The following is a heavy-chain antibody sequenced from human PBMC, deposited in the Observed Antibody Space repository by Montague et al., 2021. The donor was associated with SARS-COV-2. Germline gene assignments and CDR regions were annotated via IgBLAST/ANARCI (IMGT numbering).Heavy chain of an antibody. CDR1: GGSIGSYY. CDR2: IYYSGST. D-gene: IGHD2-15*01. Sequence: SETLSLTCTVSGGSIGSYYWSWIRQPPGKGLEWIGYIYYSGSTXXXPSXXXRVTISVDTSKNQFSLKLSSVTAADTAVYYCARGDVVVVAANDYYYGMDVWGQGTTVTVSS. CDR3: ARGDVVVVAANDYYYGMDV. J-gene: IGHJ6*02. V-gene: IGHV4-59*01.